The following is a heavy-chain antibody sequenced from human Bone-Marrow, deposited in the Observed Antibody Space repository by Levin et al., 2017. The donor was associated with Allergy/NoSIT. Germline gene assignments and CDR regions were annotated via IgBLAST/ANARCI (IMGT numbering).Heavy chain of an antibody. Sequence: AGGSLRLSCAASGFTFSSYAMSWVRQAPGKGLEWVSAISGSGGSTYYADSVKGRFTISRDNSKNTLYLQMNSLRAEDTAVYYCAKDPNRGGYSYGDFDYWGQGTLVTVSS. V-gene: IGHV3-23*01. J-gene: IGHJ4*02. CDR1: GFTFSSYA. CDR2: ISGSGGST. D-gene: IGHD5-18*01. CDR3: AKDPNRGGYSYGDFDY.